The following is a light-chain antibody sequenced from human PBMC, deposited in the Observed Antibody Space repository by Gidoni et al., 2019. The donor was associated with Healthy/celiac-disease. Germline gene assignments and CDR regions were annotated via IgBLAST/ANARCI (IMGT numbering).Light chain of an antibody. CDR3: QQSYSTPPWT. CDR2: AAS. J-gene: IGKJ1*01. CDR1: QSMSSY. V-gene: IGKV1-39*01. Sequence: DIQMTQSPSSLSASVGDRVTITCRASQSMSSYLNWNQQKPGKAPKLLIYAASSLQSGVPSRFSGSGSGTDFTLTISSLQPEAFATYYCQQSYSTPPWTFGQGTKVEIK.